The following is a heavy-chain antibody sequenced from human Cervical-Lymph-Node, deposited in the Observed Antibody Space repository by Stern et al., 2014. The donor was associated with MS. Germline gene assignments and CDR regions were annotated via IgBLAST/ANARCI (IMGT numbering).Heavy chain of an antibody. CDR2: ISYDGSNA. V-gene: IGHV3-30*18. Sequence: QVQLVQSGGGVVQPGRSLRLSCAASGLTFSTYGMHWVRQAPGKGLEWGAVISYDGSNAYYADSVKGRFTISRDNSKNTLYLQVNSLRAEDTAVYYCAKQPTEMARTNYYHFYAMDVWGQGTTVTVSS. CDR3: AKQPTEMARTNYYHFYAMDV. CDR1: GLTFSTYG. D-gene: IGHD5-24*01. J-gene: IGHJ6*02.